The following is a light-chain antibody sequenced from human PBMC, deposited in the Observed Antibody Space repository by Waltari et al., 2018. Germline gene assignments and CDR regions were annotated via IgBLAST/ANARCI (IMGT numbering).Light chain of an antibody. CDR1: QNIDN. J-gene: IGKJ1*01. Sequence: IVLTQSPGTLSLSPGERATLFCKASQNIDNLNWYQQKPGQAPRLLIYGASSRATGIPDRFSGSGSGTDFTLTIGSLEPEDFAVYYCQRYDRFGQGTKVEIK. V-gene: IGKV3-20*01. CDR2: GAS. CDR3: QRYDR.